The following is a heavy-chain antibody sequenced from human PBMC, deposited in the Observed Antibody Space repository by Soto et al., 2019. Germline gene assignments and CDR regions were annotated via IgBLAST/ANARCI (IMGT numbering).Heavy chain of an antibody. CDR2: IYPADSNT. Sequence: GESLKISCEASGYNFKNYWIGWVRQMPGKGLEWMGIIYPADSNTRYSPSFEGQVTISADKSITTAYLQWSSLKASDTAMYYCARGRGSYWTDFWGQGALVTVSS. CDR3: ARGRGSYWTDF. J-gene: IGHJ4*02. D-gene: IGHD1-26*01. CDR1: GYNFKNYW. V-gene: IGHV5-51*01.